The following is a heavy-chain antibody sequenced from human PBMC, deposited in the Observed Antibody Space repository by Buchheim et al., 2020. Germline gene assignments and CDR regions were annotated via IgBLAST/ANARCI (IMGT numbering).Heavy chain of an antibody. D-gene: IGHD3-16*01. CDR1: GGAIISSNFY. CDR2: ISSSGIT. V-gene: IGHV4-39*01. J-gene: IGHJ6*03. Sequence: QLQLQESGPGLVKPAETLSLNCSVSGGAIISSNFYWGWIRQPPGKGLEWIGSISSSGITYYNPSLKSRVTVSVDTSRNQCSLKMTSVTAADTADYYCAVGDYYYMDVWGKGAT. CDR3: AVGDYYYMDV.